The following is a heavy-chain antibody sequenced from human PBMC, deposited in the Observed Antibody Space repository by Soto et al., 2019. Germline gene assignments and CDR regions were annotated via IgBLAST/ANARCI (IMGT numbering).Heavy chain of an antibody. V-gene: IGHV1-2*02. J-gene: IGHJ6*02. D-gene: IGHD6-19*01. CDR1: GYTFTGYY. CDR3: ARGWAGTYYYGMDV. CDR2: INPNSGGT. Sequence: ASVKVSCKASGYTFTGYYMHWVRQAPGQGLEWMGWINPNSGGTNYAQKFQGRVTMTRDTSISTAYMELSRLRSDDTAVYYCARGWAGTYYYGMDVWGQGTTVTVSS.